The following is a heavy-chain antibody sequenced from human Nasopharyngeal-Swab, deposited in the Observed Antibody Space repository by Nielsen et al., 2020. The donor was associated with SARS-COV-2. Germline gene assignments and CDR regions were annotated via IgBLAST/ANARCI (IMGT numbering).Heavy chain of an antibody. CDR2: ISESSSFI. D-gene: IGHD6-13*01. CDR1: GFTFSTYC. CDR3: ARVGSSSWYFDY. V-gene: IGHV3-21*05. Sequence: GESLKISCAASGFTFSTYCMNWVRQAPGKGLEWLSYISESSSFIYYANSVRGRFTISRDNAKNSLFLQMNSLRAEDTAVYYCARVGSSSWYFDYWGQGTLVTVSS. J-gene: IGHJ4*02.